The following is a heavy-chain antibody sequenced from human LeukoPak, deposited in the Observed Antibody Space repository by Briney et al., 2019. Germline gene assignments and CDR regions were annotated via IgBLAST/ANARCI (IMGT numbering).Heavy chain of an antibody. V-gene: IGHV4-59*12. CDR1: GGSISRDY. D-gene: IGHD3-10*01. Sequence: PSETLSLTCTVSGGSISRDYWSWIRQPPGKGLEWIGYIYYTGSTNYNPSLKSRVTISVDTSKNQFSLKLSSVTAADTAVYYCARGVDYYGVWGQGTLVTVSS. J-gene: IGHJ4*02. CDR2: IYYTGST. CDR3: ARGVDYYGV.